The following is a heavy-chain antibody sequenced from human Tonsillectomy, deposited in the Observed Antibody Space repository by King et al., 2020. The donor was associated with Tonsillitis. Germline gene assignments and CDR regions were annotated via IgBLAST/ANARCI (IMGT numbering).Heavy chain of an antibody. CDR1: GFTFSSYG. V-gene: IGHV3-30*18. CDR2: IAYDGSNK. Sequence: VQLVESGGGVVQPGRSLRLSCAASGFTFSSYGMHWVRQAPGKGLEWGAVIAYDGSNKYYADSVKGRFTISRDNSKNTLYLQMNSLRAEDTAVYYCAKAQTYSDDAFDIWGQGTMVTVSS. D-gene: IGHD2-15*01. CDR3: AKAQTYSDDAFDI. J-gene: IGHJ3*02.